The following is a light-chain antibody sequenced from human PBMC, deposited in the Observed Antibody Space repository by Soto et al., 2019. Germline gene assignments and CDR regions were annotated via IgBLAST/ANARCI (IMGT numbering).Light chain of an antibody. CDR3: HSYNSSLSGSV. CDR2: PNS. Sequence: QSVLTQPPSVSGAPGQRVTISCTGSSSNIGAGYDVHWYQQLPGTAPKLLIYPNSNRPSGVPDRFSGSKSGTSASLAITGLQAEDDADYYSHSYNSSLSGSVFGGGTKLTFL. J-gene: IGLJ2*01. CDR1: SSNIGAGYD. V-gene: IGLV1-40*01.